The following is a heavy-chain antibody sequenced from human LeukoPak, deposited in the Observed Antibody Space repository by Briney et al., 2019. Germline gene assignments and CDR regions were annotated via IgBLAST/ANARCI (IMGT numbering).Heavy chain of an antibody. Sequence: GASVKVSCKASGYTFTGYYMHWVRQAPGQGLEWMGWINPNSGGTNYAQKFQGRVTMTSDTSISTAYMELSRLRSDDSAFYYCARDPLDPSDDAFDIWGQGTMVTVSS. J-gene: IGHJ3*02. CDR3: ARDPLDPSDDAFDI. D-gene: IGHD3-16*02. CDR1: GYTFTGYY. V-gene: IGHV1-2*02. CDR2: INPNSGGT.